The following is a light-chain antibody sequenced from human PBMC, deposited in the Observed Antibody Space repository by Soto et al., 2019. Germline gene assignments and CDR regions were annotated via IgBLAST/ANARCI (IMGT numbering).Light chain of an antibody. CDR1: SSDIGGYDY. CDR2: NVS. Sequence: QSALTQPASVSGSPGQSITISCTGTSSDIGGYDYVSWYQQHPGKAPKLMIHNVSNRPSGVSNRFSGSKSGNTASLTISGLQAEDEADYYCSSFTSSTTLVFGGGTMLTVL. J-gene: IGLJ2*01. V-gene: IGLV2-14*01. CDR3: SSFTSSTTLV.